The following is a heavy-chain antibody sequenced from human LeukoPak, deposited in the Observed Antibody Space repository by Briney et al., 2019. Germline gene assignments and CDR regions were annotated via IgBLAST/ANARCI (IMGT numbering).Heavy chain of an antibody. Sequence: PSETLSLTCTVSGGSISRSSYYWGWIRQPPGKGLEWIGSIYYSGSTYYNPSLKSRVTISVDTSKNQFSLKLSSVTAADTAVYYCARVGIGRLYDSSSWYYFDYWGQGTLVTVSS. V-gene: IGHV4-39*07. CDR2: IYYSGST. D-gene: IGHD6-13*01. CDR3: ARVGIGRLYDSSSWYYFDY. J-gene: IGHJ4*02. CDR1: GGSISRSSYY.